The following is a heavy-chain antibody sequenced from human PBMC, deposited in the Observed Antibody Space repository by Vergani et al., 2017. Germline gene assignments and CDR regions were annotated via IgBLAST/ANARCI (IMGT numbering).Heavy chain of an antibody. CDR3: ASRRPRLNLGSKSNAGTFDS. V-gene: IGHV4-34*02. D-gene: IGHD3-10*01. CDR1: GRSLSGYF. J-gene: IGHJ4*02. Sequence: QVHLQQRGAGVLKPSETPSLTCGVLGRSLSGYFWSWIRQSPGRGLERIGEITAIGSAKYSPSATSRVTISVDTSRGEFTLTVTSVTAADTGLYFCASRRPRLNLGSKSNAGTFDSWGQGTLVTVSS. CDR2: ITAIGSA.